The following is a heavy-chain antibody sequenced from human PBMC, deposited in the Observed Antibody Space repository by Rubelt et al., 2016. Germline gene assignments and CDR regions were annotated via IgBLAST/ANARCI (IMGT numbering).Heavy chain of an antibody. D-gene: IGHD6-13*01. Sequence: SYSMNWVRQAPGKGLEWVSYISSSSSTIYYADSVKGRFTISRDNSKNTLYLQMNSLRADDTAVYCCARDAVAGRGFDYWGQGTLVTVSS. CDR3: ARDAVAGRGFDY. V-gene: IGHV3-48*01. J-gene: IGHJ4*02. CDR2: ISSSSSTI. CDR1: SYS.